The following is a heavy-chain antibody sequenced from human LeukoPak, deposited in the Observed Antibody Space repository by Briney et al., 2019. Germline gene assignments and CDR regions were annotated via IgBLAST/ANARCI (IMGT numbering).Heavy chain of an antibody. CDR3: AREYPDYDILTGYFSYYYYYGMDV. V-gene: IGHV3-33*01. D-gene: IGHD3-9*01. Sequence: PGGSLRLSCAASGFTFSSYGMHWVRQAPGKGLEWVAVIWYDGSNKYYADSVKGRFTISRDNSKNTLYLQMNSLRAEDTAVYYCAREYPDYDILTGYFSYYYYYGMDVWGQGTTVTVSS. CDR1: GFTFSSYG. J-gene: IGHJ6*02. CDR2: IWYDGSNK.